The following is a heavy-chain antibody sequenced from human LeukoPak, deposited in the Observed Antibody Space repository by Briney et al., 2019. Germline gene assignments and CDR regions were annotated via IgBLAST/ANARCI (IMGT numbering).Heavy chain of an antibody. CDR3: ARANPLYCSSTTCLFDY. V-gene: IGHV1-2*02. J-gene: IGHJ4*02. Sequence: ASVKVSCKASGYTFTGYYMHWLRQAPGQGFEWMGWINPNSGDTNYAQKFQGRVTMTRDTSISTAHMELSGLRSDDTAVYYCARANPLYCSSTTCLFDYWGQGTLVTVSS. D-gene: IGHD2-2*01. CDR2: INPNSGDT. CDR1: GYTFTGYY.